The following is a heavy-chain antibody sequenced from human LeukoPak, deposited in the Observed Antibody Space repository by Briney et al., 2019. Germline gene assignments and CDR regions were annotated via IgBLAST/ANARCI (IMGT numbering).Heavy chain of an antibody. D-gene: IGHD3-22*01. J-gene: IGHJ6*02. CDR2: VGSDNKP. V-gene: IGHV3-23*01. CDR3: ARDSNPYYYDSSGYSYYYYGMDV. CDR1: GFTFSAYA. Sequence: PGGSLRLSCEASGFTFSAYAMTWVRQAPGKGLEWVSSVGSDNKPHYSESVKGRFAISRDNSKSMLFLQLNSLRAEDTALYYCARDSNPYYYDSSGYSYYYYGMDVWGQGTTVTVSS.